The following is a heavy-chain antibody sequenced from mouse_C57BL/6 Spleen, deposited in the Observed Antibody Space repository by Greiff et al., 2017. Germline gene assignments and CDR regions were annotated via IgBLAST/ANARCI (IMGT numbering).Heavy chain of an antibody. V-gene: IGHV1-53*01. D-gene: IGHD1-1*01. J-gene: IGHJ4*01. CDR2: INPSNGGT. CDR3: GRPLYGSSPYYYAMDY. Sequence: QVQLQQPGTELVKPGASVKLSCKASGYTFTSYWMHWVKQRPGQGLEWIGNINPSNGGTNYNEKFKSKATLTVDESSSTAYMQHSSLTSEDSAVYYCGRPLYGSSPYYYAMDYWGQGTSVTVSS. CDR1: GYTFTSYW.